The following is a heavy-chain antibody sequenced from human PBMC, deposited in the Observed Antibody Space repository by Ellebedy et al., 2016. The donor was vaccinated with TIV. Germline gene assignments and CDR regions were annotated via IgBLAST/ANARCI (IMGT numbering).Heavy chain of an antibody. CDR1: GYTFTGYY. D-gene: IGHD6-13*01. J-gene: IGHJ4*02. Sequence: ASVKVSCKASGYTFTGYYMHWVRQAPGQGLEWMGWINPNSGGTNYAQKFQGRVTMTRDTSISTAYMELSRLRSDDTAVYYCARGLGAAGTYGIRFDYWGQGTLVTVSS. CDR2: INPNSGGT. V-gene: IGHV1-2*02. CDR3: ARGLGAAGTYGIRFDY.